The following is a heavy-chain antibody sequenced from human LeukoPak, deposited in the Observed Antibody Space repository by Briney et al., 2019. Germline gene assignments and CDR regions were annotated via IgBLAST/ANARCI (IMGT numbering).Heavy chain of an antibody. J-gene: IGHJ4*02. D-gene: IGHD2-21*01. CDR3: ARDPHLAVRGAY. Sequence: GASVKVSCKASGYTFTCYYMHWVRQAPGQGLEWMAWINPNSGGTNYAQKFQGRVTMTRDTSISTAYMELSRLRSDDTAVYYCARDPHLAVRGAYWGQGTLVTVSS. V-gene: IGHV1-2*02. CDR2: INPNSGGT. CDR1: GYTFTCYY.